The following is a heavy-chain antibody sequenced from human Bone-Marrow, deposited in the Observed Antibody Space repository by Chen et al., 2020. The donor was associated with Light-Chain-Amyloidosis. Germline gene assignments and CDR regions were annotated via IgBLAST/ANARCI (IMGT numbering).Heavy chain of an antibody. CDR3: AKWDWNTNYFDD. CDR1: GFTFSSQP. CDR2: ISDRGSNT. Sequence: EVQLLXSGGGLVQPGGSLRLSCAASGFTFSSQPMSWVRQAPGKGLEWVSGISDRGSNTYYADSMEGRFTVSRDNSKNTLHLQMNSLGAEDTAVYYCAKWDWNTNYFDDWGQGTLVTVSS. D-gene: IGHD1-1*01. J-gene: IGHJ4*02. V-gene: IGHV3-23*01.